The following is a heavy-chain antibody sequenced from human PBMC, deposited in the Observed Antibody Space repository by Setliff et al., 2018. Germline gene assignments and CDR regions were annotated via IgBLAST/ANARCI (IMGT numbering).Heavy chain of an antibody. J-gene: IGHJ3*01. CDR2: IYPGDSDT. Sequence: PGESLKISCKASGYIFTNYWIGWVRQMPGKGLEWMGVIYPGDSDTRYSPSFQGQVTISADKSTNTAYLQWSSLKASDTAIYYCTRHEDRNKCTSSSCYRENDAFDAWGQGAMVTVSS. D-gene: IGHD2-2*01. CDR3: TRHEDRNKCTSSSCYRENDAFDA. CDR1: GYIFTNYW. V-gene: IGHV5-51*01.